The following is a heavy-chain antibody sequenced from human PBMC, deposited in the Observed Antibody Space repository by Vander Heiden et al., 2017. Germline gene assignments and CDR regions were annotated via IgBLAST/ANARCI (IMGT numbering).Heavy chain of an antibody. D-gene: IGHD6-19*01. CDR3: ARHPQSFRQQSSGWGD. CDR1: GYSFTSYW. Sequence: EVQLVQSGAEVNKPGESLKISCKGSGYSFTSYWIGWVRQMPGKGLEWMGIIYPGDSDTRYSPSFQGQVTISADKSISTAYLKWSSMKASETAMYYCARHPQSFRQQSSGWGDWGQGTLVTVSS. J-gene: IGHJ4*02. V-gene: IGHV5-51*01. CDR2: IYPGDSDT.